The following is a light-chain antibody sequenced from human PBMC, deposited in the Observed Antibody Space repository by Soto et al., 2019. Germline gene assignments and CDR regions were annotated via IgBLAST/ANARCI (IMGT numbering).Light chain of an antibody. CDR2: DVS. Sequence: QSALTQPASVSGSPGQSITISCTGTSSDVGGYNYVSWYQQHPGKAPKLMIYDVSNRPSGVSNRFSGSKSGNTASLTISGLQAEDEADHYCSSYTSSSTLDVFGTGTQLTVL. J-gene: IGLJ1*01. CDR3: SSYTSSSTLDV. CDR1: SSDVGGYNY. V-gene: IGLV2-14*01.